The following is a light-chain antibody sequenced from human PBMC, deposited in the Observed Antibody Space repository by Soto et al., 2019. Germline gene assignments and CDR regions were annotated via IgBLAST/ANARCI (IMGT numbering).Light chain of an antibody. CDR3: QQYYSTPT. Sequence: DIVMTQSPDSLAVSLGERATINCKSSQSVLYSSNNKNYLAWYQQKPGQPPKLLIYWASTRESGVPDRFSGSGPGTDFTLTISSLQAEDVAVYYCQQYYSTPTFGPGTKVDIK. J-gene: IGKJ3*01. CDR1: QSVLYSSNNKNY. CDR2: WAS. V-gene: IGKV4-1*01.